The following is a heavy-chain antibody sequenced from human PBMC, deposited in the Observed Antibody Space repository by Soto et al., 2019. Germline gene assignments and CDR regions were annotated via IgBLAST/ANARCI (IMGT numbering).Heavy chain of an antibody. CDR3: ARVLFQLEKYIHSYYGMDV. D-gene: IGHD6-13*01. J-gene: IGHJ6*02. Sequence: QVQLQESGPGLVKPSETLSRTCTVSGGSISGSYWSWIRQSPGKGLESIGYIYYRGSTNYNPSLKSRVNISVDTSKNQCSLELSSVTAADTAVYYCARVLFQLEKYIHSYYGMDVWGQGTTVTVSS. V-gene: IGHV4-59*01. CDR2: IYYRGST. CDR1: GGSISGSY.